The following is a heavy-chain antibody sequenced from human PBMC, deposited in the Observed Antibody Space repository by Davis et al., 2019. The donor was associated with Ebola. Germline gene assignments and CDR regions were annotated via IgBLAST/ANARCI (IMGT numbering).Heavy chain of an antibody. V-gene: IGHV3-30-3*01. J-gene: IGHJ4*02. Sequence: GESLKISCAASGFTFSSYAMHWVRQAPGKGLEWVAVISYDGSNKYYADSVKGRFTISRDNSKNTLYLQMNSLRAEDTAVYYRARAVEQWLVTGGFDYWGQGTLVTVSS. CDR2: ISYDGSNK. CDR1: GFTFSSYA. D-gene: IGHD6-19*01. CDR3: ARAVEQWLVTGGFDY.